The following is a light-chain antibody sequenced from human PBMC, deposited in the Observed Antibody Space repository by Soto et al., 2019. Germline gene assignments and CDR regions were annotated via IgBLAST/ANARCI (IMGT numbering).Light chain of an antibody. Sequence: QSVLSQPPSASGTPGQRVTISCSGSSSNIGKNTVNWYRQLPGTAPKLLIYSHNQRPSGVPDRFSGSKSGTSASLAISGLQSEDEADYYCAAWDDSLNGPVFGGGTKVTVL. J-gene: IGLJ2*01. CDR2: SHN. CDR3: AAWDDSLNGPV. CDR1: SSNIGKNT. V-gene: IGLV1-44*01.